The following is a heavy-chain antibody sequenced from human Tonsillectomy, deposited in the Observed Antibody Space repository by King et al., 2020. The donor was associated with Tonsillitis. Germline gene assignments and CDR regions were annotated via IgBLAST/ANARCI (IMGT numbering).Heavy chain of an antibody. Sequence: QLVQSGAEVKKPGASVKVSCKASGYPFTGYYIHWVRQAPGQRPEWMGWINPNSDGTHYAQKFQGRVTMTRDTSLSTVDMELSRLTSDDTAVYYCARERYNYDSSGFYSAYWGQGTLVTVSS. CDR3: ARERYNYDSSGFYSAY. D-gene: IGHD3-22*01. V-gene: IGHV1-2*02. CDR1: GYPFTGYY. CDR2: INPNSDGT. J-gene: IGHJ4*02.